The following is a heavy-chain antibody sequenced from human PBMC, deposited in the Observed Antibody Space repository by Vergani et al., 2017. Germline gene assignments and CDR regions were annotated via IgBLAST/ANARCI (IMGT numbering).Heavy chain of an antibody. CDR1: GGTFSSYD. V-gene: IGHV1-8*02. Sequence: QVQLVQSGAEVKKPGSSVKVSCKASGGTFSSYDINWVRQATGQGLEWMGWMNPNSGNTGYAQKFQGRVTMTRNTSISTAYMELSSLRSEDTAVYYCARENSGSNAFDIWGQGTMVTVSS. CDR2: MNPNSGNT. CDR3: ARENSGSNAFDI. D-gene: IGHD1-26*01. J-gene: IGHJ3*02.